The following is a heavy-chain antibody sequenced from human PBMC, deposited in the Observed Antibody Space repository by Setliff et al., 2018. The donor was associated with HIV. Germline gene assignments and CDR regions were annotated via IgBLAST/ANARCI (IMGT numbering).Heavy chain of an antibody. CDR2: ISAYYGNT. J-gene: IGHJ4*02. CDR3: ARVFRDIVVVPAATAPSYYFDC. CDR1: GYTFTNYG. D-gene: IGHD2-2*01. Sequence: ASVKVSCKASGYTFTNYGISWVRQAPGQGLEWMGWISAYYGNTNYAQKLQGRVTMTTDTSTSTAYMELRSLRSDDKAVYYCARVFRDIVVVPAATAPSYYFDCWGQGTLVTVSS. V-gene: IGHV1-18*01.